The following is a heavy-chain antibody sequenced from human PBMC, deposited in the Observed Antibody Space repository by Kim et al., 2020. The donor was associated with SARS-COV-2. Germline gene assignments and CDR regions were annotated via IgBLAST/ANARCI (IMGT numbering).Heavy chain of an antibody. J-gene: IGHJ5*02. Sequence: SRVTISVDKSKNQFSLKLSSVTAADTAVYYCARAARIVVVPAARFGWFDPWGQGTLVTVSS. V-gene: IGHV4-4*02. D-gene: IGHD2-2*01. CDR3: ARAARIVVVPAARFGWFDP.